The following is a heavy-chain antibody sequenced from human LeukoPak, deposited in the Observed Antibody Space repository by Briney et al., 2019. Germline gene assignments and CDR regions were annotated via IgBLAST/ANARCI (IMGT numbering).Heavy chain of an antibody. D-gene: IGHD3-22*01. Sequence: SETLSLTCTVSGGSISSSSYYWGWIRQPPGKGLEWIGSIYYTRSTYYNPSLKSRVTISVDTSKNQFSLKLTSVTAADTAVYYCARGVTMIVVVIHDWYFDLWGRGTLVTGSS. J-gene: IGHJ2*01. CDR3: ARGVTMIVVVIHDWYFDL. CDR2: IYYTRST. CDR1: GGSISSSSYY. V-gene: IGHV4-39*01.